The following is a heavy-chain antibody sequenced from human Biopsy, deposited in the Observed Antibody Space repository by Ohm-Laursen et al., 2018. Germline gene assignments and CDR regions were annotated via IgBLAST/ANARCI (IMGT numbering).Heavy chain of an antibody. D-gene: IGHD3-22*01. J-gene: IGHJ4*02. V-gene: IGHV4-39*01. CDR2: VSYWRTT. CDR3: ARRHNDGSGYHYFDY. CDR1: TISITNFGDQ. Sequence: SDTLSLTCSVSTISITNFGDQWDWIRQAPGKGLEWIGTVSYWRTTHYNPSLTSRVTISIDRSQSQFSMRLSSVAAADTAVYYCARRHNDGSGYHYFDYWGQGIRVSVSS.